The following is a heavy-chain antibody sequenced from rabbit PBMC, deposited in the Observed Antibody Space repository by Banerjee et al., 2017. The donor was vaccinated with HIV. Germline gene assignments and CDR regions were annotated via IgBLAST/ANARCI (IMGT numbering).Heavy chain of an antibody. CDR3: ARDLAGVIGWNFDL. J-gene: IGHJ4*01. CDR1: GFSFSSSYW. Sequence: QEQLVESGGGLVKPEGSLTLTCTASGFSFSSSYWICWVRQAPGKGLEWIACIYVGSSGSTYDASWAKGRFTISKTSSTTVTLQMTSLTAVDTATYFCARDLAGVIGWNFDLWGQGTLVTVS. V-gene: IGHV1S45*01. D-gene: IGHD4-1*01. CDR2: IYVGSSGST.